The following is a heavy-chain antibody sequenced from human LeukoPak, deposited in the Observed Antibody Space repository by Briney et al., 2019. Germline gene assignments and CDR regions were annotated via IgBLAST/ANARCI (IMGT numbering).Heavy chain of an antibody. Sequence: PSQTLSLTCTVSGGSISSGSYYWSWIRQPAGRGLEWIGRIYTSGSTNYNPSLKSRVTISVDTSKNQFSLKLSSVTAADTAVYYCARTAAGTPNYFGYWGQGTLVTVSS. D-gene: IGHD6-13*01. J-gene: IGHJ4*02. CDR2: IYTSGST. CDR3: ARTAAGTPNYFGY. CDR1: GGSISSGSYY. V-gene: IGHV4-61*02.